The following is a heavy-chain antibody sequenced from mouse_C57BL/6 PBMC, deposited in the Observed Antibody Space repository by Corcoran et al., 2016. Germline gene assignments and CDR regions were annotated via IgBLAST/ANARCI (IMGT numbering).Heavy chain of an antibody. V-gene: IGHV1-18*01. CDR1: GYTFTDYN. CDR3: ARHYYDYDEGFAY. Sequence: EVQLQQSGPELVKPGASVKIPCKASGYTFTDYNMDWVKQSHGKSLEWIGDINPNNGGTIYNQKFKGKATLTVDKSSSTAYMELRSLTSEDTAVYYCARHYYDYDEGFAYWGQGTLVTVSA. CDR2: INPNNGGT. J-gene: IGHJ3*01. D-gene: IGHD2-4*01.